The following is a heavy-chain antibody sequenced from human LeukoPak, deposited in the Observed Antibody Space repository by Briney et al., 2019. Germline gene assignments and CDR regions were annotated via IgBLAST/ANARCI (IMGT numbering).Heavy chain of an antibody. J-gene: IGHJ5*02. Sequence: SETLSLTCTVSGGSISTYSWSWIRQPPGKGLEWIGCRYDGGRDLYNPSLKSRVTISVDTSKNQFSLKLSSVTAADTAVYYCARTSPRPDYGDYVWFDPWGQGTLVTVSS. CDR1: GGSISTYS. D-gene: IGHD4-17*01. CDR2: RYDGGRD. CDR3: ARTSPRPDYGDYVWFDP. V-gene: IGHV4-59*12.